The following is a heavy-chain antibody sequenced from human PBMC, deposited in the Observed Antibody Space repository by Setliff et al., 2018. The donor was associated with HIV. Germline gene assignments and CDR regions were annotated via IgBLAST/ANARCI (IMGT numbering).Heavy chain of an antibody. Sequence: GASVKVSCKASGYSFRNYDLNWVRQAPGQGLEWMGWISSDNGNTIYAQKFQGRVAMTIDTSTSTAHMELRSLTSDDTAVYYCARVPYRSAWFSGGHDAFDVWGQGTMVTVSS. CDR2: ISSDNGNT. CDR3: ARVPYRSAWFSGGHDAFDV. V-gene: IGHV1-18*01. CDR1: GYSFRNYD. D-gene: IGHD6-19*01. J-gene: IGHJ3*01.